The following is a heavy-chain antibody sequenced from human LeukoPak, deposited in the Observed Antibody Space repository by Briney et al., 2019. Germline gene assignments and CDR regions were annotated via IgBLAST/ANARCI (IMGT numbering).Heavy chain of an antibody. J-gene: IGHJ4*02. D-gene: IGHD3-16*01. CDR2: IYTSGST. V-gene: IGHV4-61*02. Sequence: SETLSLTCTVSGGSISSGSYYWSWIRQPAGTGLEWIGRIYTSGSTNYNPCLKSRVTISVDTSKNQFSLKLSSVTAADTAVYYCARMVRRTFHFDYWGQGTLVTVSS. CDR3: ARMVRRTFHFDY. CDR1: GGSISSGSYY.